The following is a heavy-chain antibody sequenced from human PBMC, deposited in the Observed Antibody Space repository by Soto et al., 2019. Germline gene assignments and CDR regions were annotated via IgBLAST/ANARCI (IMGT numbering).Heavy chain of an antibody. CDR2: VYYSGST. Sequence: PSETLSLTCTVSGGSISSSSSHWVWIRHPPGKGLEWIATVYYSGSTYYNPSLKSRVTISVDTSTNQFSLWLNSVTAADTAVYYCARQLDYYDSSSYFGFWGQGTLVTVSS. CDR3: ARQLDYYDSSSYFGF. V-gene: IGHV4-39*01. D-gene: IGHD3-22*01. J-gene: IGHJ4*02. CDR1: GGSISSSSSH.